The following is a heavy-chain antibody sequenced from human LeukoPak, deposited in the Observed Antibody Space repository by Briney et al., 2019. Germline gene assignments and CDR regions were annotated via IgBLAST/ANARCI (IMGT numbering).Heavy chain of an antibody. CDR3: ARDKGYGGNSDAFDI. V-gene: IGHV3-30-3*01. D-gene: IGHD4-23*01. J-gene: IGHJ3*02. Sequence: PGRSLRLSCAASGFTFSSYAMHWVRQAPGKGLEWVAVISYDGSNKYYADSVKGRFTISRDNSKNTLYLQMNSLRAEDTAVYYCARDKGYGGNSDAFDIWGQGTMVTVSS. CDR1: GFTFSSYA. CDR2: ISYDGSNK.